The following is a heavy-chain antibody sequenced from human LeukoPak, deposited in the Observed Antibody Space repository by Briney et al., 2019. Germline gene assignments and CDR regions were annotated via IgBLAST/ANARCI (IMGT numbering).Heavy chain of an antibody. CDR2: INHSGST. D-gene: IGHD3-22*01. CDR1: GGSFSGYY. V-gene: IGHV4-34*01. Sequence: PSETLSLTCAVYGGSFSGYYWSWIRQPPGKGLEWIGEINHSGSTNYNPSLKSRVTISVDTSKNQFSLKLSSVTAADTAVYYCARGPRAVVVINSGFDYWGQGTLVTVSS. J-gene: IGHJ4*02. CDR3: ARGPRAVVVINSGFDY.